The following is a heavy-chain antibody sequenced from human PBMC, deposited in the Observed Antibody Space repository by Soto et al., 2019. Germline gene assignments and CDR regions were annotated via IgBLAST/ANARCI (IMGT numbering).Heavy chain of an antibody. V-gene: IGHV3-23*01. J-gene: IGHJ4*02. Sequence: GGSLRLSCAASGFTFSSYAMVWVRQAPGKGLEWVSTITANSGSTAYGDSVKGRFTISRDHSKSTLYLQMHSLRVEDTAAYYRAKSPEGPKRYFDVCGQGT. CDR1: GFTFSSYA. CDR2: ITANSGST. CDR3: AKSPEGPKRYFDV.